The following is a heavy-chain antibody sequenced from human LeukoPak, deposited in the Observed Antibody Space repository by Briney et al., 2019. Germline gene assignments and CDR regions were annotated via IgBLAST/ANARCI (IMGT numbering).Heavy chain of an antibody. V-gene: IGHV4-59*01. CDR3: ARAYSSGWLNPLPYFDY. D-gene: IGHD6-19*01. Sequence: PSETLSLTCTVSGGSISPYYWSWIRQPPGKGLEWIGYIYYSGSTIYNPSLKSRVTISLHTSKNQFSLKLSSVTAADTAVCFCARAYSSGWLNPLPYFDYWGQGTLVTVSS. J-gene: IGHJ4*02. CDR2: IYYSGST. CDR1: GGSISPYY.